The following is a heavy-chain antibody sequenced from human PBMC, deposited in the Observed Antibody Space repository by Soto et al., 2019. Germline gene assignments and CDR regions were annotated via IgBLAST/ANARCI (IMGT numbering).Heavy chain of an antibody. CDR3: ARGGSGYVWFNEF. CDR2: IIPVFDTV. V-gene: IGHV1-69*01. Sequence: QEQLVQSGAEVKKSGSSVKVSCKDTGGLFSSYAVSWVRQASGQGLEWMGGIIPVFDTVYYAQKFQGRVTITADESTNTAYMELSSLRSEDTAMYDCARGGSGYVWFNEFWGQGTLVTVSS. J-gene: IGHJ4*02. CDR1: GGLFSSYA. D-gene: IGHD3-22*01.